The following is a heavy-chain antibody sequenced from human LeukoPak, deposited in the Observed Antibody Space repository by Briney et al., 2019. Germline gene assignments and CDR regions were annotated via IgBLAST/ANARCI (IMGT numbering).Heavy chain of an antibody. Sequence: SVKVSCKASGGTFSSYAISWVRQAPGQRLEWMGGIIPIFGTANYAQKFQGRVTITADESTSTAYMELSSLRSEDTAVYYCARSRIAAAANWFDPWGQGTLVTVSS. CDR1: GGTFSSYA. CDR3: ARSRIAAAANWFDP. D-gene: IGHD6-13*01. V-gene: IGHV1-69*01. CDR2: IIPIFGTA. J-gene: IGHJ5*02.